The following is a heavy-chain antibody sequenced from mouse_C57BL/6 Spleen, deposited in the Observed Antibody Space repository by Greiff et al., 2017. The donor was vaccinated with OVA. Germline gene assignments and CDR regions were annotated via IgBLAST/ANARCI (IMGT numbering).Heavy chain of an antibody. Sequence: VQLQQPGAELVKPGASVKLSCKASGYTFTSYWMQWVKQRPGQGLEWIGEIDPSDSYTNYNQKFKGKATLTVDTSSSTAYMQLSSLTSEDSAVYSCARSEYGNSYYAMDYWGQGTSVTVSS. V-gene: IGHV1-50*01. D-gene: IGHD2-10*02. CDR2: IDPSDSYT. CDR1: GYTFTSYW. CDR3: ARSEYGNSYYAMDY. J-gene: IGHJ4*01.